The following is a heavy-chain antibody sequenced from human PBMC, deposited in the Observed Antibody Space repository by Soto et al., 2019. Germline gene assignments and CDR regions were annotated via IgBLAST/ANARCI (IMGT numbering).Heavy chain of an antibody. CDR3: ARDYYGSGSYGWFDP. D-gene: IGHD3-10*01. V-gene: IGHV3-11*06. J-gene: IGHJ5*02. Sequence: QVQLVESGGGLVKPGGSLRLSCTVSGFTFSDYYMSWIRQGPGKGLEWLSHISSSSNTNYASSVEGRFTISRDNARNSLYLDMNSLRAEDTAVYYCARDYYGSGSYGWFDPWGQGTLVTVSS. CDR1: GFTFSDYY. CDR2: ISSSSNT.